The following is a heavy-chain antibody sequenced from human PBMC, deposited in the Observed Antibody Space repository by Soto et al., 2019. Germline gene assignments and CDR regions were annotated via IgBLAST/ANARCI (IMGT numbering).Heavy chain of an antibody. CDR3: ARHVRGAVTMNWFDS. D-gene: IGHD4-17*01. V-gene: IGHV4-39*01. CDR1: GASISTTNYY. Sequence: PSETLSLTCSVSGASISTTNYYWAWIRQPPGQGLEWIGSAYYTEHTYDNPSLKSRVTMSVDTSRNQLSLKLTSMTAADTGVYFCARHVRGAVTMNWFDSWGQGTLVTVSS. J-gene: IGHJ5*01. CDR2: AYYTEHT.